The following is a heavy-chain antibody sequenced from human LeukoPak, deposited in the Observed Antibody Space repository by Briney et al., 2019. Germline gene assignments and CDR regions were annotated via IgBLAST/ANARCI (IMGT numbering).Heavy chain of an antibody. CDR3: ASRYYDILAGYYTVDY. J-gene: IGHJ4*02. D-gene: IGHD3-9*01. V-gene: IGHV4-34*01. CDR1: GGSFSGYY. CDR2: INHSGST. Sequence: SETLSLTCAVYGGSFSGYYWSWIRQPPGKGLEWIGEINHSGSTNYNPSLKSRVTISVDTSKNQLSLKLSSVTAADTAVYYCASRYYDILAGYYTVDYRGQGTLVTVSS.